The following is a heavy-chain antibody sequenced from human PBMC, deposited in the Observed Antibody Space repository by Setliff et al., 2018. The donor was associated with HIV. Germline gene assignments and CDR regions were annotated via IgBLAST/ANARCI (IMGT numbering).Heavy chain of an antibody. CDR3: ARAAAAAGHYGMDV. J-gene: IGHJ6*02. V-gene: IGHV3-74*01. CDR2: INGDGTTK. D-gene: IGHD6-13*01. CDR1: GFTFSSYW. Sequence: GGSLRLSCAASGFTFSSYWMHWVRQVPGKGLMWVSRINGDGTTKRYAESVQGRFTISRDTSKNTLYLQMNSLRAEDTAVYYCARAAAAAGHYGMDVWGQGTTVTVSS.